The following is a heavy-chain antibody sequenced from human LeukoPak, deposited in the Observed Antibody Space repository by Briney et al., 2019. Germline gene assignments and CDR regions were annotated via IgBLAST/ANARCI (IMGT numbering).Heavy chain of an antibody. D-gene: IGHD6-19*01. J-gene: IGHJ4*02. Sequence: ASVKVSCKASGYTFTSYGISWVRQAPGQGLEWMGWISGYNGNTNYAQKLQGRVTMTTDTSTSTAYMELRSLRSDDTAVYYCARDLKRGYSSGRYSWGTGSSNDYWGQGSLVAVSS. CDR3: ARDLKRGYSSGRYSWGTGSSNDY. V-gene: IGHV1-18*01. CDR2: ISGYNGNT. CDR1: GYTFTSYG.